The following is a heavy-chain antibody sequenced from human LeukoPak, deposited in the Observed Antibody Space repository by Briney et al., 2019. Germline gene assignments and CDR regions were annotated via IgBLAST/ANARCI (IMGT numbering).Heavy chain of an antibody. J-gene: IGHJ4*02. D-gene: IGHD2-15*01. CDR1: GDSITSYY. V-gene: IGHV4-59*08. Sequence: SETLSLTCTVSGDSITSYYWSWSRQPPGKGLEWIGYIYYSGITNYNPSLKNRVTTSVDTSKNQFSLKLSSVTAADTAVYFCARRINYFDFWGQGILVTVSS. CDR3: ARRINYFDF. CDR2: IYYSGIT.